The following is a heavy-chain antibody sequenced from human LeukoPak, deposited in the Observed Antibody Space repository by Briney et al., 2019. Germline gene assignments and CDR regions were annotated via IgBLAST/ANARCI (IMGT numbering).Heavy chain of an antibody. D-gene: IGHD3-3*01. CDR1: GGSFSGYY. V-gene: IGHV4-34*01. J-gene: IGHJ6*03. CDR2: INHSGRT. CDR3: AIEPIGLEWLLCPGDHYYYYMDV. Sequence: TETLSLTCAVYGGSFSGYYCSWIRQPPGKGLEWVGEINHSGRTNYKPSLMSRVSISVDTSTNKFSLKLSSVTDTDTAVNYSAIEPIGLEWLLCPGDHYYYYMDVWGKGTTVTVSS.